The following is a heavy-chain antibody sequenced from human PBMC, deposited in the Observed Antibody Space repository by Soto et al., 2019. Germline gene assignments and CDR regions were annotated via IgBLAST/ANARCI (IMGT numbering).Heavy chain of an antibody. CDR2: ISGSGGST. Sequence: GGSLRLSCAASGFTFSDYYMNWVRQAPGKGLEWVSAISGSGGSTYYADSVKGRFTISRDNSKNTLYLQMNSLRAEDTAVYYCAKDFGYCSGGSCYRDFDYWGQGTLVTVSS. CDR3: AKDFGYCSGGSCYRDFDY. J-gene: IGHJ4*02. D-gene: IGHD2-15*01. CDR1: GFTFSDYY. V-gene: IGHV3-23*01.